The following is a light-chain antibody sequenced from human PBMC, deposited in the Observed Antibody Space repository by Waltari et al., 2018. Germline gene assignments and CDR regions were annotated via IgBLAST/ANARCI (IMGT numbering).Light chain of an antibody. CDR2: ETT. Sequence: QSALTQPASVSGSPGQSITISCTGTSSDVGHYNLVSWYQQHPGQAPKLIIYETTKRPSGVSNPFSGSKAGNTASLAVSGLQTEDEAEYYCCSYGGYNTPWVFGGGTKLTVL. V-gene: IGLV2-23*01. CDR3: CSYGGYNTPWV. CDR1: SSDVGHYNL. J-gene: IGLJ3*02.